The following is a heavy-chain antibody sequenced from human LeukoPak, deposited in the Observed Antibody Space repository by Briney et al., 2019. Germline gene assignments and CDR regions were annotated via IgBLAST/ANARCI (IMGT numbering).Heavy chain of an antibody. CDR3: ASASGWYSFDY. D-gene: IGHD6-19*01. CDR1: GGSISSSDYY. CDR2: IYYTGIT. V-gene: IGHV4-39*01. J-gene: IGHJ4*02. Sequence: SETLSLTCMVSGGSISSSDYYWGWIRQPPGKGLEWIGSIYYTGITYYNPSLKSRLTISVDTSKNQFSLKISSVTAADTAVYYCASASGWYSFDYWGQGTLVTVSS.